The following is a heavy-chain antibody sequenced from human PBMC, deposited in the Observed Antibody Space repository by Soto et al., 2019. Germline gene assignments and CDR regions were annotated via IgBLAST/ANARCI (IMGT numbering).Heavy chain of an antibody. CDR2: IDKVGTDS. CDR3: ARAWFGPDV. Sequence: EVQLVESGGGLVQPGGSLRLSCAASEFTFSGRSVHWVRQVPGKGLVWVSGIDKVGTDSTYADSVKGRVTSSRDNAKNTVYLQMNSLRVEDTAVYYCARAWFGPDVWGKGTTVTVSS. J-gene: IGHJ6*03. CDR1: EFTFSGRS. D-gene: IGHD3-10*01. V-gene: IGHV3-74*01.